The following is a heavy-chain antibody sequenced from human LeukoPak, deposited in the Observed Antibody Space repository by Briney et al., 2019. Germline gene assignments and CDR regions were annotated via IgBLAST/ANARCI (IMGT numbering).Heavy chain of an antibody. CDR1: GGSISRGYYY. CDR2: IHSSGST. Sequence: PSETLSLTCTVSGGSISRGYYYWSWFRQHPGKGLEWIGYIHSSGSTYFNPSLKSRVTISLDTSKNQFSLKLTSVTAADTAVYYCARDLPLSGTFDIWGQGTMVTVSS. V-gene: IGHV4-31*03. J-gene: IGHJ3*02. CDR3: ARDLPLSGTFDI. D-gene: IGHD5-12*01.